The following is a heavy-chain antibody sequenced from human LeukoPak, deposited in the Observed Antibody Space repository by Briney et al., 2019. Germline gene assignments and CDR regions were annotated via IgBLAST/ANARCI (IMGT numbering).Heavy chain of an antibody. V-gene: IGHV3-21*04. Sequence: GGSLRLSCAASGFTFSSYSMNWVRQAPGKGLEWVSSISSSSSYIYYADSVKGRFTISRDNSKNTLYLQMNSLRAEDTAVYYCAKGRGITGTTRGAFDYWGQGTLVTVSS. CDR1: GFTFSSYS. J-gene: IGHJ4*02. CDR3: AKGRGITGTTRGAFDY. D-gene: IGHD1-7*01. CDR2: ISSSSSYI.